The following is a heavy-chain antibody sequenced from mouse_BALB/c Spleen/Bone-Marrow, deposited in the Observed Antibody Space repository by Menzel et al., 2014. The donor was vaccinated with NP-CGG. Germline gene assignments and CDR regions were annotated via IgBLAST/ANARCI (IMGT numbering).Heavy chain of an antibody. CDR3: ARKSQRAYDSMNY. Sequence: QVQLQQPGPELVKPGASVRISCKASGYTFTSYYIHWVRQRPGQGLEWIGWIYPGDFNTKFNEKFKGKATLTADKSSSTASMQLSSLTSEDSAVYFCARKSQRAYDSMNYWGQGTSVTASS. CDR2: IYPGDFNT. D-gene: IGHD2-4*01. CDR1: GYTFTSYY. V-gene: IGHV1S56*01. J-gene: IGHJ4*01.